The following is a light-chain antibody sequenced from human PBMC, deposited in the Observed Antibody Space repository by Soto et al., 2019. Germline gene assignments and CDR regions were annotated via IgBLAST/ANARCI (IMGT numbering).Light chain of an antibody. CDR2: DAS. J-gene: IGKJ3*01. CDR1: QSVSSY. V-gene: IGKV3-11*01. CDR3: QQRSNKFT. Sequence: EIVLTQSPATLSLSPVERATLSCRASQSVSSYLAWYQQKPGQAPRLLIYDASNRATGIPARFSGSGSGTDFTLTISSLEPEDFAVYYCQQRSNKFTFGPGTKVDIK.